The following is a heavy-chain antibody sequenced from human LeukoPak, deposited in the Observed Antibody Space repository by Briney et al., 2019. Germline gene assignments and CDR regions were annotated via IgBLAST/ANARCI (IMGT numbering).Heavy chain of an antibody. D-gene: IGHD3-22*01. Sequence: PSETLSLTCTVSGGSISSSSYYWGWIRQPPGKGLEWIGSIYYSGSTYYNPSLKSRVTISVDTSKNQFSLKLSSVTAADTAVYYCARHRQDYYDSSGYYTPHYYYYYYMDVWGKGTTVTISS. CDR3: ARHRQDYYDSSGYYTPHYYYYYYMDV. J-gene: IGHJ6*03. V-gene: IGHV4-39*01. CDR1: GGSISSSSYY. CDR2: IYYSGST.